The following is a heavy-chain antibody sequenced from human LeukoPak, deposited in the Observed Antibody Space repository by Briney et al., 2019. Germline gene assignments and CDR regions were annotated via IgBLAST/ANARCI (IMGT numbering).Heavy chain of an antibody. CDR1: GGSISSSSYY. Sequence: ASETLSLTCTVSGGSISSSSYYWGWIRQPPGKGLEWIGSIYYSGSTYYNPSLKSRVTISVDTSKNQFSLKLSSVTAADTAVYYCARGYGSGSYSHYYYMDVWGKGTTVTVSS. V-gene: IGHV4-39*07. CDR2: IYYSGST. J-gene: IGHJ6*03. D-gene: IGHD3-10*01. CDR3: ARGYGSGSYSHYYYMDV.